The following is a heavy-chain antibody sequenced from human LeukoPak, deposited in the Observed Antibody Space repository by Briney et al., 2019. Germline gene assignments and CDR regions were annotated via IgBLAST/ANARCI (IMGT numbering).Heavy chain of an antibody. D-gene: IGHD3-3*01. CDR2: IYYSGST. V-gene: IGHV4-59*01. Sequence: SETLSLTCTVSGGSISSYYWSWIRQPPGKGLEWIGYIYYSGSTNYNPSLRSRVTISVDTSKNQFSLKLSSVTAADTAVYYCARDGSGYYGYFDLWGRGTLATVSS. J-gene: IGHJ2*01. CDR1: GGSISSYY. CDR3: ARDGSGYYGYFDL.